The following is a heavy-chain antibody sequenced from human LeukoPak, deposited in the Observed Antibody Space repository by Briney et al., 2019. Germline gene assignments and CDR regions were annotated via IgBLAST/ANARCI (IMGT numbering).Heavy chain of an antibody. CDR3: ARWEGYCTSTSCYHFDY. D-gene: IGHD2-2*01. CDR2: TYSGGST. J-gene: IGHJ4*02. V-gene: IGHV3-66*02. Sequence: GGSLRLSCAASGFAVSSNYMSWVRQAPGKGLEWVSVTYSGGSTYYADSVKGRFTISRDNSKNTLYLQMNSLRAEDTAVYYCARWEGYCTSTSCYHFDYWGQGTLVTVSS. CDR1: GFAVSSNY.